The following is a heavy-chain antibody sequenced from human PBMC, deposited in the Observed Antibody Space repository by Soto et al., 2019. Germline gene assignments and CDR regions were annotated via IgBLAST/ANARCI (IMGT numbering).Heavy chain of an antibody. Sequence: PSQTLSLTCAISGDSVSSNSAAWNWIRQSPSRGLERLGRTYYRSKWYNDYAVSVKSRITINPDTSKNQFSLQLNSVTPEDTAVYYCARELPQRLYYDFWSGYYGIAHYYYYYGMDVWGQGTTVTVSS. CDR1: GDSVSSNSAA. CDR3: ARELPQRLYYDFWSGYYGIAHYYYYYGMDV. J-gene: IGHJ6*02. V-gene: IGHV6-1*01. D-gene: IGHD3-3*01. CDR2: TYYRSKWYN.